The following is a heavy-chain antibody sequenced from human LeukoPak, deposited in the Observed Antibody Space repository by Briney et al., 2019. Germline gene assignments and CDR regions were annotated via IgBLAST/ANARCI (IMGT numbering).Heavy chain of an antibody. CDR2: IKSKTDGGTT. Sequence: PGGSLRLSCAASGFTFSNAWMSWVRQAPGKGLEWVGRIKSKTDGGTTDYAAPVKGRFTISRDNSKNTLYLQMNSLRAEDTAVYYCARDIMRPYDILTGYPIWGQGTMVTVSS. J-gene: IGHJ3*02. D-gene: IGHD3-9*01. CDR1: GFTFSNAW. V-gene: IGHV3-15*01. CDR3: ARDIMRPYDILTGYPI.